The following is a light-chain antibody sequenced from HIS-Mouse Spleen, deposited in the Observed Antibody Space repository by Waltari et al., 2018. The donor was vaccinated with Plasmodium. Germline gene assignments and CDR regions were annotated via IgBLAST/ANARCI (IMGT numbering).Light chain of an antibody. J-gene: IGKJ3*01. V-gene: IGKV3-15*01. Sequence: EIVMTQSPATLSVSLGERATISCRASQSVSSNLPWYQQKPGQAPRLLIYGASTRDTGIPARFSGSGSGTEFTLTISSLQSEDFAVYYCQQYNNWSFTFGPGTKVDIK. CDR2: GAS. CDR3: QQYNNWSFT. CDR1: QSVSSN.